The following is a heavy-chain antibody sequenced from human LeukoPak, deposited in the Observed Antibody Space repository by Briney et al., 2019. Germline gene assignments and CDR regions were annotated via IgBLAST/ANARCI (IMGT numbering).Heavy chain of an antibody. CDR2: ISAYNGNT. V-gene: IGHV1-18*01. Sequence: ASVKVSCKASGYTFTSCGISWVRQAPGQGLEWMGWISAYNGNTNYAQKLQGRVTMTTDTSTSTAYMELRSLRSDDTAVYYCARDFRSWYSFGSFDYWGQGTLVTVSS. CDR1: GYTFTSCG. CDR3: ARDFRSWYSFGSFDY. J-gene: IGHJ4*02. D-gene: IGHD6-13*01.